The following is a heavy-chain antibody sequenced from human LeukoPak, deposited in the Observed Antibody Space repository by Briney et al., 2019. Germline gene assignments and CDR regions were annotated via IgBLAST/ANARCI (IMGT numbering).Heavy chain of an antibody. Sequence: ASVKVSCKAFGYTFTSYGISWVRQAPGQGLEWMGWISAYNGNTNYAQKLQGRVTMTTDTSTSTAYMELRSLRSDDTAVYYCARDGYNPFYYYYYGMDVWGQGTTVTVSS. CDR3: ARDGYNPFYYYYYGMDV. CDR1: GYTFTSYG. CDR2: ISAYNGNT. D-gene: IGHD5-24*01. J-gene: IGHJ6*02. V-gene: IGHV1-18*01.